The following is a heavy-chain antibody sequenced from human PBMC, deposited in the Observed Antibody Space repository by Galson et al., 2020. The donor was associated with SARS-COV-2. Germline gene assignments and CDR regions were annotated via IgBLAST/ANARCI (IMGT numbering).Heavy chain of an antibody. CDR3: TRPGRDNGYSRYLGDEYAMDV. J-gene: IGHJ6*02. V-gene: IGHV4-39*01. D-gene: IGHD5-12*01. CDR2: IYYTGST. Sequence: ASETLSLTCTVSGGSVSSSSYYWGWIRQPPGKGLEWIGSIYYTGSTHYTPSFESRXXTXXETSKNLVSLGLSSVTAADTAVYYCTRPGRDNGYSRYLGDEYAMDVWGRGTTVTVSS. CDR1: GGSVSSSSYY.